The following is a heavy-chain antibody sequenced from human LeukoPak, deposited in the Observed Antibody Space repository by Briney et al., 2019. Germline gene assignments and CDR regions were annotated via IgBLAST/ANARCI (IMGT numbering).Heavy chain of an antibody. V-gene: IGHV1-18*01. D-gene: IGHD6-6*01. CDR2: ISAYNGNT. CDR1: GYTSTSYG. Sequence: EASVKVSCKASGYTSTSYGISWVRQAPGQGLEWMGWISAYNGNTNYAQKLQGRVTMTTDTSTSTAYMELRSLRSDDTAVYYCARSGIAARDYYYYMDVWGKGTTVTVSS. J-gene: IGHJ6*03. CDR3: ARSGIAARDYYYYMDV.